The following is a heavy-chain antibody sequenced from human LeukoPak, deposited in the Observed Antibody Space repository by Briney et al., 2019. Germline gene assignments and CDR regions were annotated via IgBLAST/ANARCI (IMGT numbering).Heavy chain of an antibody. V-gene: IGHV3-23*01. D-gene: IGHD3-3*01. CDR1: GFTFSGYA. J-gene: IGHJ4*02. Sequence: GGSLRLSCAASGFTFSGYAMSWVRQAPGKGLEWVSAISGSGGSTYYADSVKGRFTISRDNSKNTLYLQMNSLRAEDTAVYYCATNNDFWSGLDHWGQGTLVTVSS. CDR3: ATNNDFWSGLDH. CDR2: ISGSGGST.